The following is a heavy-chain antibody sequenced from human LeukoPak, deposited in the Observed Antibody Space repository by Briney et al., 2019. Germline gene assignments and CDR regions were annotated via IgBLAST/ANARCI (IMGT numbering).Heavy chain of an antibody. CDR2: ISYDGSNK. CDR3: ARGRGYDILTGYFDY. D-gene: IGHD3-9*01. J-gene: IGHJ4*02. Sequence: GGSLRLSCAASGFSFSTYGMNWVRQAPGKGREWVAVISYDGSNKYYADSVKGRFTISRDNSKNTLYLQMNSLRAEDTAVYYCARGRGYDILTGYFDYWGQGTLVTVSS. CDR1: GFSFSTYG. V-gene: IGHV3-30*03.